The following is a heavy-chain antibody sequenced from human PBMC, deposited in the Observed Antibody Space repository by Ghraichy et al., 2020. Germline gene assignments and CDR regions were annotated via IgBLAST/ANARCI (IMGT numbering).Heavy chain of an antibody. V-gene: IGHV3-66*01. Sequence: GGSLSLSCAASGFTVSSNYMSWVRQAPGKGLEWVSVIYSGGSTYYADSVKGRFTISRDNSKNTLYLQMNSLRAEDTAVYYCAGGADYYDSSGYYYNDYWGQGTLVTISS. D-gene: IGHD3-22*01. J-gene: IGHJ4*02. CDR2: IYSGGST. CDR1: GFTVSSNY. CDR3: AGGADYYDSSGYYYNDY.